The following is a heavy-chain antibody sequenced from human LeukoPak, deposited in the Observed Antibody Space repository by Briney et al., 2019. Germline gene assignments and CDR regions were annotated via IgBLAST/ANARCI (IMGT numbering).Heavy chain of an antibody. D-gene: IGHD1-26*01. CDR2: MREDATEI. Sequence: SGGSLRLSCAASGFTFSSYSMNWVRQAPGKGLDWVASMREDATEIHYADSVKGRFAISRDNPKNSLYLQMNSLRAEDTAVYYCARGGATRGRFENWGQGTLVTVSS. J-gene: IGHJ4*02. CDR3: ARGGATRGRFEN. CDR1: GFTFSSYS. V-gene: IGHV3-7*01.